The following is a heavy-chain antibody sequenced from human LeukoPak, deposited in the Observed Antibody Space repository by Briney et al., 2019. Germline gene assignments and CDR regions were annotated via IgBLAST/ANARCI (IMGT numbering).Heavy chain of an antibody. Sequence: PSETLSLTCTVSGGSISSYYWSWIRQPAGKGLEWIGRIYTSGSTNYNPSLKSRVTMSVDTSKNQFSLQLNSVTPEDTAVYYCARTNMIPYCSSTSCYVRLEYYYYYMDVWGKGTTVTISS. CDR2: IYTSGST. D-gene: IGHD2-2*01. CDR3: ARTNMIPYCSSTSCYVRLEYYYYYMDV. CDR1: GGSISSYY. V-gene: IGHV4-4*07. J-gene: IGHJ6*03.